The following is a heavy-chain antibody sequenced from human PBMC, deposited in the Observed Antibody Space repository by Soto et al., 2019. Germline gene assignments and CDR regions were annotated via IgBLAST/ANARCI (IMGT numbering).Heavy chain of an antibody. Sequence: QEQLVQSGPEVKKPGSSVKVACKDSGGLFSSFAISWVRQDRGQGLEWVGGIIPVFGTTKYAEKFQGRVTITADESTNTAYMERSSLISGDTAMYYCARGGGPDVWCSEFWGQGTLVTVSS. CDR2: IIPVFGTT. CDR3: ARGGGPDVWCSEF. CDR1: GGLFSSFA. J-gene: IGHJ4*02. D-gene: IGHD3-3*01. V-gene: IGHV1-69*01.